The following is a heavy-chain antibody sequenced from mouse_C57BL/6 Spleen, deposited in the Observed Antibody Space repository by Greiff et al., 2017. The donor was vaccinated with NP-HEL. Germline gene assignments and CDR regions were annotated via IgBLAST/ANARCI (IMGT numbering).Heavy chain of an antibody. CDR1: GFTFSDYY. CDR2: INYDGSST. J-gene: IGHJ1*03. Sequence: EVQLVESEGGLVQPGSSMKLSCTASGFTFSDYYMAWVRQVPEKGLEWVANINYDGSSTYYLDSLKSRFIISRDNAKNILYLQMSSLKSEDTATYYCAREVTVVAFYWYFDVWGTGTTVTVSS. V-gene: IGHV5-16*01. CDR3: AREVTVVAFYWYFDV. D-gene: IGHD1-1*01.